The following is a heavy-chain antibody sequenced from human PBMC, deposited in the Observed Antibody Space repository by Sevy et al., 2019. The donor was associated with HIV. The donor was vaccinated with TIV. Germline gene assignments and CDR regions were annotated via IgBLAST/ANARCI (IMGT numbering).Heavy chain of an antibody. CDR2: ISSSGSTI. CDR3: ASGHSSSWYVAFDI. J-gene: IGHJ3*02. Sequence: GESLKISCAASGFTFSSYEMNWVRQAPGKGLEWVSYISSSGSTIYYADSVKGRFTISRDNAKNSLYLQMNSLRAEDTAVYYCASGHSSSWYVAFDIWGQGTMVTVSS. D-gene: IGHD6-13*01. V-gene: IGHV3-48*03. CDR1: GFTFSSYE.